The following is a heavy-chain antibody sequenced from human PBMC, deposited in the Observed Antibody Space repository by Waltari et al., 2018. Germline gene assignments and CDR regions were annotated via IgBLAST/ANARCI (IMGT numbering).Heavy chain of an antibody. CDR2: ISTDGSTT. D-gene: IGHD2-15*01. CDR3: VRDKGSASWHAFDS. CDR1: GFVFTSYP. Sequence: EVQLVESGGDLVQPGGSLRLSCAHSGFVFTSYPMDWVRQAPGQGLGWVSYISTDGSTTHYADSVKGRFTISRDNAKNSLYLQMNSLRVEDSAIYYCVRDKGSASWHAFDSWGQGTLITVSS. V-gene: IGHV3-48*01. J-gene: IGHJ4*02.